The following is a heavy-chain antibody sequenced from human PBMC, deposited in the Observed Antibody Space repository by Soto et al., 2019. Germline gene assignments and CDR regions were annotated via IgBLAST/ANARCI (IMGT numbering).Heavy chain of an antibody. V-gene: IGHV3-23*01. CDR2: ISGSGGST. J-gene: IGHJ4*02. D-gene: IGHD2-15*01. CDR3: ANPGGRTNRDVVVVAANYFDA. CDR1: GFTFSSYA. Sequence: GGSLRLSCAASGFTFSSYAMSWVRQAPGKGLEWVSAISGSGGSTYYADSVKGRFTISRDNSKNTLYLQMNSLRAEDTAVYYCANPGGRTNRDVVVVAANYFDAWGQGALVTVSS.